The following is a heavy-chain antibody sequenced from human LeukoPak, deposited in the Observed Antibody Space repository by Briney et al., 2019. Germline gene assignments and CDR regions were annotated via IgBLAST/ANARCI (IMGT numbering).Heavy chain of an antibody. Sequence: GGSLRLSCAASGFNFIDYSMNWVRQAPGKGMEWISYIGISSGNTKYADSVKGRFTISRDKARNSLYLQMNSLRVEDTAMYYCARDHRYAFDNWGHGTLVTVSS. CDR3: ARDHRYAFDN. J-gene: IGHJ4*01. CDR1: GFNFIDYS. V-gene: IGHV3-48*01. D-gene: IGHD5-12*01. CDR2: IGISSGNT.